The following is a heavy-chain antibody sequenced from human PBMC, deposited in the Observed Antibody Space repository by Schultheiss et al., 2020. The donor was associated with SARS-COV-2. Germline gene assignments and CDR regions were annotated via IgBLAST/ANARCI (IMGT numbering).Heavy chain of an antibody. Sequence: ETLSLTCTVSGGSISSSSYYWGWVRQAPGKGLEWVSAISGSGGSTYYADSVKGRFTISRDNAKNSLYLQMNSLRAEDTAVYYCARGGSPGGMDVWGQGTTVTVSS. CDR2: ISGSGGST. J-gene: IGHJ6*02. CDR3: ARGGSPGGMDV. V-gene: IGHV3-23*01. CDR1: GGSISSSSYY.